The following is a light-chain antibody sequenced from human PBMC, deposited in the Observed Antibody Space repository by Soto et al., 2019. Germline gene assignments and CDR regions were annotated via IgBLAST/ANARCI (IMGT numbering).Light chain of an antibody. CDR2: DES. CDR1: QSVSSY. Sequence: EIVLTQSPAPLSLSPGERATLSCRARQSVSSYLAWYRQKPGQATRLLIYDESNRATGIPARFSGSVSVTDFTLPISSLEPQDFVVDYCQQLSNWPLPFGGGTKVELK. V-gene: IGKV3-11*01. CDR3: QQLSNWPLP. J-gene: IGKJ4*01.